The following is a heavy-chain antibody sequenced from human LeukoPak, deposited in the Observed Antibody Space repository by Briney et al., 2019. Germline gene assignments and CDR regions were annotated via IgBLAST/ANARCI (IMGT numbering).Heavy chain of an antibody. V-gene: IGHV4-39*01. CDR1: GGSISSSSYY. CDR3: ARHVGGPKVGWFDP. D-gene: IGHD2-15*01. CDR2: IYYSGST. J-gene: IGHJ5*02. Sequence: KPSETLSLTCTVSGGSISSSSYYWGWIRQPPGKGLEWIGSIYYSGSTYYNPSLKSRVTISVDTSKNQFSLKLSSVTAADTAVYYCARHVGGPKVGWFDPWGQGTLVTVSS.